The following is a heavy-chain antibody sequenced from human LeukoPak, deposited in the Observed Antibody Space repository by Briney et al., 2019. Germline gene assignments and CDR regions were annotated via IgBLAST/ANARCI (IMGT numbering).Heavy chain of an antibody. CDR2: ISAYNGNT. J-gene: IGHJ4*02. D-gene: IGHD2-15*01. CDR3: ARGPTEDIVVVVAEYYFDY. CDR1: GYTFTSYG. V-gene: IGHV1-18*01. Sequence: ASVKVSCKASGYTFTSYGISWVRQAPGQGLEWMGWISAYNGNTNYAQKLQGRVTMTTDTSTSTAYMELRSLRSDDTAVYYCARGPTEDIVVVVAEYYFDYWGQGTLVTVSS.